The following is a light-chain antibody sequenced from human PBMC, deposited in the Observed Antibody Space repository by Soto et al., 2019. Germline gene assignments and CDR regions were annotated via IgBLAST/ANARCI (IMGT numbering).Light chain of an antibody. V-gene: IGKV1-17*01. CDR1: QGIRND. CDR2: AAT. Sequence: DIQMTQSPSSLSASVGDRVTITCRASQGIRNDVGWYQQRQGKAPKRLIYAATSLQIGVPSRFRGSGSGTEFTLSTSSLQPEDFATYYCLQHNSYPWTFGQGTKVEIK. CDR3: LQHNSYPWT. J-gene: IGKJ1*01.